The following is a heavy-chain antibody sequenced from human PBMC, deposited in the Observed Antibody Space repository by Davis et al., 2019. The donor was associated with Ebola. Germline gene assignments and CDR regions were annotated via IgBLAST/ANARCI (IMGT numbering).Heavy chain of an antibody. D-gene: IGHD6-13*01. V-gene: IGHV3-23*01. CDR1: GFTFSSYA. J-gene: IGHJ6*02. Sequence: GESLKISCAASGFTFSSYAMSWVRQAPGKGLEWVSGISNSGGSTYYADSVKGRFTISRDNSKNTLYLQMNSLRAEDTAVYYWWGGAAAGTASIYFYYGMDVWGQGTTVTVSS. CDR2: ISNSGGST. CDR3: WGGAAAGTASIYFYYGMDV.